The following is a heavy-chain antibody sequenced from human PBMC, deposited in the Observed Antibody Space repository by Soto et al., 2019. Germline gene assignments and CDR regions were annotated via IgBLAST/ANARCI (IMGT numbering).Heavy chain of an antibody. Sequence: QVQLVQSGAEVKKPGSSVKVSCKASGGTFSNYAFNWVRQAPGQGLEWMGGIIPIFASINYAQKFQGRVTITADESTSTVYMELSSLRSEDTAVYYCARVTPGDVWGQGTTVIVSS. J-gene: IGHJ6*02. CDR1: GGTFSNYA. CDR2: IIPIFASI. CDR3: ARVTPGDV. D-gene: IGHD2-21*02. V-gene: IGHV1-69*12.